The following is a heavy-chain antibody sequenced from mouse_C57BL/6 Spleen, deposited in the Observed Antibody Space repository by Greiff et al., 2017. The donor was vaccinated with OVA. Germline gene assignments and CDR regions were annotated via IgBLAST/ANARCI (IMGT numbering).Heavy chain of an antibody. CDR3: AREEFITTVVSAMDY. D-gene: IGHD1-1*01. CDR1: GYTFTSYG. J-gene: IGHJ4*01. CDR2: IYPRSGNT. V-gene: IGHV1-81*01. Sequence: QVQLQQSGAELARPGASVKLSCKASGYTFTSYGISWVKQSTGQGLEWIGEIYPRSGNTYYNEKFKGKATLTADKSSSTAYMELRSLTSEDSAVYFCAREEFITTVVSAMDYWGQGTSVTVSS.